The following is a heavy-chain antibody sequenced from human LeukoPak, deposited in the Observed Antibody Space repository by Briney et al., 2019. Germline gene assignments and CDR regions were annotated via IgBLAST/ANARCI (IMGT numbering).Heavy chain of an antibody. CDR1: GGTFSSYA. D-gene: IGHD5-18*01. J-gene: IGHJ4*02. Sequence: GASVKVSCKASGGTFSSYAISWVRQAPGQGLEWMGRIIPILGIANYAQKFQGRVTITADKSTSTAYMELSSLRSEDTAVYYCARDSHAGYTAMVPFYYWGQGTLVTVPS. CDR3: ARDSHAGYTAMVPFYY. CDR2: IIPILGIA. V-gene: IGHV1-69*04.